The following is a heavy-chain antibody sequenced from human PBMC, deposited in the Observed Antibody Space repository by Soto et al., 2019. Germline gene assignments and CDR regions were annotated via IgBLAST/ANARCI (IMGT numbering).Heavy chain of an antibody. D-gene: IGHD6-19*01. Sequence: QVQLQESGPGLVKPSETLSLTCTVSGGSVSSGSYYWSWIRQPPGKGLEWIGYIYYSGSTNYNPSLTSRVTISLDTSTNQFSLKLSSVTAADTAVYYCARGIEGWYQGRYYYGMDVWGQGTTVTVSS. J-gene: IGHJ6*02. CDR1: GGSVSSGSYY. CDR3: ARGIEGWYQGRYYYGMDV. CDR2: IYYSGST. V-gene: IGHV4-61*01.